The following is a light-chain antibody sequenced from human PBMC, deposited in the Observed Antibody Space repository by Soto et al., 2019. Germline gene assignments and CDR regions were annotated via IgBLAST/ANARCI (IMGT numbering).Light chain of an antibody. CDR1: SSDVGGYNL. Sequence: QSVLTQPASVSGSPGQSITISCAGTSSDVGGYNLVSWYQQHPGKAPKLMIYEDNERPSGVSNRFSGSKSGNTASLTISGLRAEDEADYYCCSYAGGSTYAFRTGTKVTVL. V-gene: IGLV2-23*01. J-gene: IGLJ1*01. CDR3: CSYAGGSTYA. CDR2: EDN.